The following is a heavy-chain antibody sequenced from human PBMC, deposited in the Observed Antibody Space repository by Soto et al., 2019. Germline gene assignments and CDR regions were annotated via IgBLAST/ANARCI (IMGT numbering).Heavy chain of an antibody. J-gene: IGHJ4*02. Sequence: SQTLSLTCTVSGGSISSSSYYWGWIRQPPGKGLEWIGSIYYSGSTYYNPSLKSRVTISVDTSKNQFSLKLSSVTAADTAVYYCARLGYCSGGSCYPAGDYWGQGTLVTVSS. CDR2: IYYSGST. CDR3: ARLGYCSGGSCYPAGDY. V-gene: IGHV4-39*01. D-gene: IGHD2-15*01. CDR1: GGSISSSSYY.